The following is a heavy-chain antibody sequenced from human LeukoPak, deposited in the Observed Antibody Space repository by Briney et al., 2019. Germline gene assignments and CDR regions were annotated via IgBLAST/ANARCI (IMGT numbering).Heavy chain of an antibody. J-gene: IGHJ4*02. CDR1: GFTFSSYW. CDR3: GRFGYVAAVDS. CDR2: IEPAGSAT. V-gene: IGHV3-7*01. Sequence: GGSLRLSCAASGFTFSSYWMTWVRQAPGKGLEWVANIEPAGSATFYVDSVKGGFTISRDNARNLLFLQMNNLRAEDSAVYHCGRFGYVAAVDSWGQGALVTVSS. D-gene: IGHD2-15*01.